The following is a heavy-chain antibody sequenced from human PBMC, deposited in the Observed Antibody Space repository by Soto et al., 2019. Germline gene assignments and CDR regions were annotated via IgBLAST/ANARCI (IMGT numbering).Heavy chain of an antibody. CDR1: GGSISSYY. D-gene: IGHD3-16*02. J-gene: IGHJ3*01. Sequence: QVQLQESGPGLVKPSETLSLTCTVSGGSISSYYWSWIRQPPGKGLEWIGYIFYSGSTNYNPSLKSPVTISLDTSKNQFSVKLSSVTAADTAVYYCARLYGLDAFDFWGQGTMVTVSS. V-gene: IGHV4-59*08. CDR3: ARLYGLDAFDF. CDR2: IFYSGST.